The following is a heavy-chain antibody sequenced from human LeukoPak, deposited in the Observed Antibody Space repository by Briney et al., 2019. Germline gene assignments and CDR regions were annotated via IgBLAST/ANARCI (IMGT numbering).Heavy chain of an antibody. Sequence: SETLSLTCAVYGGSFSGYYWSWIRQAPGKGLEWIGEINHSGSTNYNPSLKSRVTISVDTFKNQFSLKLSSVTAADTAVYYCARGFDAYYYDSSGYYYGYFDYWGQGTLVTVSS. CDR2: INHSGST. V-gene: IGHV4-34*01. CDR3: ARGFDAYYYDSSGYYYGYFDY. D-gene: IGHD3-22*01. J-gene: IGHJ4*02. CDR1: GGSFSGYY.